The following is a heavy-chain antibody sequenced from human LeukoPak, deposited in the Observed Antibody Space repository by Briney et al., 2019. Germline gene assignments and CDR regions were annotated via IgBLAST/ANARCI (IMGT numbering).Heavy chain of an antibody. CDR2: INSDGSST. D-gene: IGHD6-13*01. Sequence: PGGSLGLSCAASGFTFSSYWMHWVRQAPGKGLVWVSRINSDGSSTSYADSVKGRFTISRDNAKNTLYLQMNSLRAEDTAVYYCARVSDGIAAAQDPWGQGTLVTVSS. V-gene: IGHV3-74*01. J-gene: IGHJ5*02. CDR3: ARVSDGIAAAQDP. CDR1: GFTFSSYW.